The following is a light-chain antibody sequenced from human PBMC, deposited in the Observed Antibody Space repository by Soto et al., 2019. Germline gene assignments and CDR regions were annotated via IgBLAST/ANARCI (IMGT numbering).Light chain of an antibody. Sequence: QSALTQPASVSGSPGQSITISCTGTSSDVGGYNYVSWYQQHPGKAPKLMIYDVSNRPSGVSNRFSGSKSGNTASLTISELQADDEAVYYCSSYTSSSTPEVFGGGTKLTVL. CDR1: SSDVGGYNY. J-gene: IGLJ2*01. V-gene: IGLV2-14*01. CDR2: DVS. CDR3: SSYTSSSTPEV.